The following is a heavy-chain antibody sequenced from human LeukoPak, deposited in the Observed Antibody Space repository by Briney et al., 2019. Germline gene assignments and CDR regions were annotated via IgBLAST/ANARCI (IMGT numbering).Heavy chain of an antibody. CDR2: IHISGTT. D-gene: IGHD1-26*01. V-gene: IGHV4-4*07. CDR1: GGSISDYY. CDR3: AHGGHHPWDLFQQ. Sequence: PSETLSLTCTVSGGSISDYYWSWVRQPAGKGLEWIGRIHISGTTYYNPSLKSRFTMSIDTSKNQFSLKLSSVTAADTAVYYCAHGGHHPWDLFQQWGQGTLVTVSS. J-gene: IGHJ1*01.